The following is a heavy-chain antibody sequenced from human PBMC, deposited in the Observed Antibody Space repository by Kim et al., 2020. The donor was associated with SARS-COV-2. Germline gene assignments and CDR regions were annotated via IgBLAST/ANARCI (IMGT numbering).Heavy chain of an antibody. V-gene: IGHV4-34*01. J-gene: IGHJ5*02. Sequence: LKRRVTISVDTSKNQFSLKLSSVTAADTAVYYCARVYDFWSGYLRGWFDPWGQGTLVTVSS. D-gene: IGHD3-3*01. CDR3: ARVYDFWSGYLRGWFDP.